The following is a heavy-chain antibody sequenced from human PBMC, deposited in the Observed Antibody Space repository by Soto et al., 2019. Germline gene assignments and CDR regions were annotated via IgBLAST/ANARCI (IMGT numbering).Heavy chain of an antibody. CDR2: ISSDGSST. CDR3: ARGAYRYFDY. V-gene: IGHV3-30-3*01. CDR1: GFTFSGYA. Sequence: QVQLVESGGGVVQPGKSLRLSCVASGFTFSGYAMHWIPQAPGKAPEWVALISSDGSSTLYADSVRGRFTISRDNSRDTLYLQLNSLRPDDTAVFSCARGAYRYFDYWGQGTLVTVSS. D-gene: IGHD4-4*01. J-gene: IGHJ4*02.